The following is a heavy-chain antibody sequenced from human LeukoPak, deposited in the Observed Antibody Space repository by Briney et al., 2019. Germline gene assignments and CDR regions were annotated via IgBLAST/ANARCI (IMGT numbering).Heavy chain of an antibody. CDR3: ARDFSSSSTVYYYYYMDV. CDR1: GGSISSRPYY. V-gene: IGHV4-39*07. D-gene: IGHD6-6*01. J-gene: IGHJ6*03. Sequence: SETLSLTCTVSGGSISSRPYYWGWVRQPPGKGLEWIGTISYSGTTYYSPSLKSRVTISLDTSKNQFSLRLSSVTAADTAIYYCARDFSSSSTVYYYYYMDVWGKGTTVTVSS. CDR2: ISYSGTT.